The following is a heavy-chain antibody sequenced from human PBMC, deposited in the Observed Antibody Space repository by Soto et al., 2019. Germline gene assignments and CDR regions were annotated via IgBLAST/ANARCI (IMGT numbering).Heavy chain of an antibody. V-gene: IGHV3-73*01. Sequence: GGSLRLSCAASGFTFSGSAMHWVRQASGKGLEWVGRIRSKANSYATAYAASVKGRFTISRDDSKNTAYLQMNSLKTEDTAVYYCTSPPREARNDAFDIWGQGTMVTVSS. J-gene: IGHJ3*02. CDR1: GFTFSGSA. CDR2: IRSKANSYAT. CDR3: TSPPREARNDAFDI.